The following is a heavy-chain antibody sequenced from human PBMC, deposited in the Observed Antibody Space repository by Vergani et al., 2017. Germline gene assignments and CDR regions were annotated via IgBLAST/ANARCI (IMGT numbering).Heavy chain of an antibody. CDR2: IRYDGSNK. Sequence: VQLVESGGGLVKPGGSLRLSCAASGFTFSSYGMHWVRQAPGKGLEWVAFIRYDGSNKYYADSVKGRFTISRDNSKNTLYLQMNSLRAEDTAVYYCAKPYSGSSYNWFDPWGQGTLVTVSS. CDR1: GFTFSSYG. V-gene: IGHV3-30*02. J-gene: IGHJ5*02. D-gene: IGHD1-26*01. CDR3: AKPYSGSSYNWFDP.